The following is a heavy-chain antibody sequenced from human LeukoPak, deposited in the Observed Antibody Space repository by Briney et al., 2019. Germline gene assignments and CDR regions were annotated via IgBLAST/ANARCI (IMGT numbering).Heavy chain of an antibody. CDR3: AKGDRSDILTGYPAEYFQH. CDR1: EFTFSNYA. J-gene: IGHJ1*01. D-gene: IGHD3-9*01. CDR2: ISGSGGRT. Sequence: GGSLRLSCAASEFTFSNYAMNWVRQAPGKGLEWASGISGSGGRTYYADSVEGRFTISRDNSKNTLYLQMNSLRDEDTALYYCAKGDRSDILTGYPAEYFQHWGQGTLVTVSS. V-gene: IGHV3-23*01.